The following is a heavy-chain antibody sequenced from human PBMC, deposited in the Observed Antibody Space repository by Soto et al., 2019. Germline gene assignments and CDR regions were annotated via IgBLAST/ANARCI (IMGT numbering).Heavy chain of an antibody. CDR3: AKVRLTDYLRYAPHL. Sequence: GGSLRLSCAASGFTINNYAMNWVSPATGRGLEWVSIISPNGDSTYYADSVKGRFTISRDNSQNTVFLQMNSLRAEDTAIYFCAKVRLTDYLRYAPHLWGQGTLVTVSS. CDR1: GFTINNYA. V-gene: IGHV3-23*01. CDR2: ISPNGDST. D-gene: IGHD2-2*01. J-gene: IGHJ3*01.